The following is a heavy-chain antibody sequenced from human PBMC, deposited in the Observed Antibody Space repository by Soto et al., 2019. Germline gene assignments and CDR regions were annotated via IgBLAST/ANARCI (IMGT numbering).Heavy chain of an antibody. V-gene: IGHV3-13*01. CDR1: GFTLSTYD. CDR2: LSYAGDT. CDR3: AKRHHTASRYYYLDG. J-gene: IGHJ6*03. D-gene: IGHD6-25*01. Sequence: EVKLVESGGGLVQPGGSLRLSCAASGFTLSTYDMHWVRQATGKGLEWVAALSYAGDTYYPGSVKGRFTVSREGAKNFLYVQKNCMTALDTADNYRAKRHHTASRYYYLDGWGKG.